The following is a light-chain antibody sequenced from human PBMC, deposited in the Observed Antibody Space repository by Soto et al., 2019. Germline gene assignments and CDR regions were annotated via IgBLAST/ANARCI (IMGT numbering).Light chain of an antibody. CDR1: QGIYNY. CDR3: QQRKDYPIT. CDR2: TAS. Sequence: DLQLTQSPSFLSASIGDRVTITCRASQGIYNYLAWYQQKPGKAPKLLIHTASTLQSGVPSSFSGSGFGTEFTLTISSLQAEDFATYYCQQRKDYPITFGQGTRLEIK. V-gene: IGKV1-9*01. J-gene: IGKJ5*01.